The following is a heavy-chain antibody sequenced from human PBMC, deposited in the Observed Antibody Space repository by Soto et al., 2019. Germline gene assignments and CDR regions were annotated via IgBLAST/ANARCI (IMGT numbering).Heavy chain of an antibody. V-gene: IGHV2-26*01. J-gene: IGHJ4*02. CDR3: ARMDYYDSSVDY. CDR1: GFSLSNARMG. D-gene: IGHD3-22*01. CDR2: IFSNDEK. Sequence: SGPTLVNPTETLTLTCTVSGFSLSNARMGVSWIRQPPGKALEWLAHIFSNDEKSYSTSLKSRLTISKDTSKSQVVLTMTNMDPVDAATYYCARMDYYDSSVDYWGQGTLVTVSS.